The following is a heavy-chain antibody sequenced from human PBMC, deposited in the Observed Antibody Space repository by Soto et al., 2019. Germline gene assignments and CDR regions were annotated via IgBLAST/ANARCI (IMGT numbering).Heavy chain of an antibody. J-gene: IGHJ4*02. CDR1: GFTVSSNY. Sequence: GGSLRLSCAASGFTVSSNYMSWVRQAPGKGLEWVSVIYSGGSTYYADSVKGRFTISRDNSKNTLYLQMNSLRAEDTAVYYCARDQVAAAGNRGSFDYWGQGTLVTVSS. V-gene: IGHV3-66*01. CDR3: ARDQVAAAGNRGSFDY. CDR2: IYSGGST. D-gene: IGHD6-13*01.